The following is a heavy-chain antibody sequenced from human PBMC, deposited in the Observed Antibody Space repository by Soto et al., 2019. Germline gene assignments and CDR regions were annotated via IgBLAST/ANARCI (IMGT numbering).Heavy chain of an antibody. J-gene: IGHJ6*03. Sequence: KISCKGSGYSFTSYWIGWVRPMPGKGLEWMGIIYPGDSDTRYSPSFQGQVTISADKSISTAYLQWSSLKASDTAMYYCARLWFGELLYMDVWGKGTTVTVSS. V-gene: IGHV5-51*01. CDR2: IYPGDSDT. D-gene: IGHD3-10*01. CDR1: GYSFTSYW. CDR3: ARLWFGELLYMDV.